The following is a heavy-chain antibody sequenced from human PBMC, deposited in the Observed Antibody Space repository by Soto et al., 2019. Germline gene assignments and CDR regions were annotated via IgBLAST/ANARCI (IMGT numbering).Heavy chain of an antibody. CDR3: AKDTARGLNYYYGMDV. J-gene: IGHJ6*02. CDR2: ISYDGSNK. CDR1: GFNFSSYG. D-gene: IGHD5-18*01. Sequence: QVQLVESGGGVVQPGRSLRLSCAAYGFNFSSYGMHWVRQAPGKGLEWVAVISYDGSNKYYADSVKGRFTISRDNSKNTLYLQMNSLRAEDTAVYYCAKDTARGLNYYYGMDVWGQGTTVTVSS. V-gene: IGHV3-30*18.